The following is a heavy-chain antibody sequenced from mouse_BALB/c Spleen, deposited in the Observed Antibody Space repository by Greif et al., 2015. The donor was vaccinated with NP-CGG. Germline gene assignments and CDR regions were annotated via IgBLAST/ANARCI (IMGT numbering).Heavy chain of an antibody. Sequence: DVMLVESGGGLVKPGGSLKLSCAASGFTFSSYAMSWVRQSPEKRLEWVAEISSGGSYTYYPDTVTGRFTISRDNAKNTLYLEMSSLRSEDTAMYYCARRGSYAMDYWGQGTSVTVSS. J-gene: IGHJ4*01. CDR3: ARRGSYAMDY. CDR2: ISSGGSYT. D-gene: IGHD3-1*01. CDR1: GFTFSSYA. V-gene: IGHV5-9-4*01.